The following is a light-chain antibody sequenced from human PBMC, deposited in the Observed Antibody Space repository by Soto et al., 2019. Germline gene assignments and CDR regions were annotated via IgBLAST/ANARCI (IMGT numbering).Light chain of an antibody. Sequence: EIVLTQSPGTLSLSPGERATLSCRASRRVNSNSLAWYQHVPGQAPRLLIFGASSRASGIPDRFSGSGSGTDFTLTINRLEPEDFALYYCQQYGDSPQSFGRGTKVDI. J-gene: IGKJ1*01. CDR3: QQYGDSPQS. CDR2: GAS. V-gene: IGKV3-20*01. CDR1: RRVNSNS.